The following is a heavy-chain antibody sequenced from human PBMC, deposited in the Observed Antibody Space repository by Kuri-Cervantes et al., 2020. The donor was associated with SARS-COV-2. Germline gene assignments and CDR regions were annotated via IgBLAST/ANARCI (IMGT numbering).Heavy chain of an antibody. D-gene: IGHD2-15*01. V-gene: IGHV3-48*03. CDR3: TRMSSGGSPDY. CDR1: GSNFSSYE. J-gene: IGHJ4*02. CDR2: ISSSGSTI. Sequence: GGSLRLSCVASGSNFSSYEMNWVRQAPGRGLEWVSYISSSGSTIYYADSVKGRFTISRDNAKNSLYLQMSSLRVEDTAVYYCTRMSSGGSPDYWGQGTLVTVSS.